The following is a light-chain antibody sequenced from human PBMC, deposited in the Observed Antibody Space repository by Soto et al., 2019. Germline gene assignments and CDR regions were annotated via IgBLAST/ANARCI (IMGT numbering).Light chain of an antibody. CDR1: QSVSSNY. CDR2: RAS. CDR3: QQYGSSPLT. V-gene: IGKV3-20*01. Sequence: EIVLTQSPGTLSLSPGERATLSCRASQSVSSNYLAWYQQKPGQAPKVRIYRASSRATGIPDRFSGSGSGTDFTLTISRLEPEDFAVYYCQQYGSSPLTFGGGTKVEIK. J-gene: IGKJ4*01.